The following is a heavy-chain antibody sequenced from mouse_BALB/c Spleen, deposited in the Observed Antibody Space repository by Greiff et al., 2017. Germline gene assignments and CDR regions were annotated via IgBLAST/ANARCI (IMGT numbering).Heavy chain of an antibody. CDR1: GYTFTSYT. D-gene: IGHD2-3*01. CDR2: INPSSGYT. Sequence: VQLQQSAAELARPGASVKMSCKASGYTFTSYTMHWVKQRPGQGLEWIGYINPSSGYTEYNQKFKDKTTLTADKSSSTAYMQLSSLTSEDSAVYYCARGYYAHWYFDVWGAGTTVTVSS. V-gene: IGHV1-4*02. J-gene: IGHJ1*01. CDR3: ARGYYAHWYFDV.